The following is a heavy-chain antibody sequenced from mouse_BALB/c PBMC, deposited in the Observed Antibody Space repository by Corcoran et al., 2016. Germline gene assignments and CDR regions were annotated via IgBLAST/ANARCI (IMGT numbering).Heavy chain of an antibody. CDR1: GYTFTNYG. Sequence: QIQLVQSGPELKKPGETVKISCKASGYTFTNYGMNWVKQAPGKGLKWMGWINTYTGEPTYADDFKGRFAFSLETSASTAYLQINNLKNEDTATYFCAYGNYVFDYWCQGTTLTVSS. CDR3: AYGNYVFDY. J-gene: IGHJ2*01. V-gene: IGHV9-3-1*01. D-gene: IGHD2-1*01. CDR2: INTYTGEP.